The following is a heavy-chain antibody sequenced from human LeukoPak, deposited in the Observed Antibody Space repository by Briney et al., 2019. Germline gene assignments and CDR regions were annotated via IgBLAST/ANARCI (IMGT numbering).Heavy chain of an antibody. J-gene: IGHJ4*02. Sequence: GGSLRLSCATSGFSFRSYAMNWVRQAPGKGLEWVSGIHGSGDSTYYAASVKGRFTISRDNSNNTLFLQMDSPRAEDTALYYCATDLITGGYRFFDYWGQGTLVSVSS. D-gene: IGHD1-26*01. V-gene: IGHV3-23*01. CDR2: IHGSGDST. CDR3: ATDLITGGYRFFDY. CDR1: GFSFRSYA.